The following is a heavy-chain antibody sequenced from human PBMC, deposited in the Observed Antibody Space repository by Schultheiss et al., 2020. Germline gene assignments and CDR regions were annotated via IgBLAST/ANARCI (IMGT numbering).Heavy chain of an antibody. CDR1: GFTFSSYA. CDR3: AKTRRKSIAVAVDY. CDR2: ISARGGST. Sequence: GGSLRLSCAASGFTFSSYAMSWVRQAPWKGLEWVSAISARGGSTYYADSVKGHFTISRDNSKNTLYLQMNSLRAEDTAVYYCAKTRRKSIAVAVDYWGQGTLVTVSS. V-gene: IGHV3-23*01. D-gene: IGHD6-19*01. J-gene: IGHJ4*02.